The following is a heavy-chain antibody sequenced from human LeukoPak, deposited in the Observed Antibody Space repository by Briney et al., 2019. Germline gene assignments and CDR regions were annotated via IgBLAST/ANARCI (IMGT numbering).Heavy chain of an antibody. CDR3: ARGSVATIPNSFDY. CDR2: IYTSGST. D-gene: IGHD5-12*01. V-gene: IGHV4-4*07. J-gene: IGHJ4*02. CDR1: GGSISSYY. Sequence: SETLSLTCTVSGGSISSYYWSWIRQPAGKGLEWIGRIYTSGSTNYNPSLKSRVTMSVDTSKNQFSLKLSSVTAADTAVYYCARGSVATIPNSFDYWGQGTLVTVSS.